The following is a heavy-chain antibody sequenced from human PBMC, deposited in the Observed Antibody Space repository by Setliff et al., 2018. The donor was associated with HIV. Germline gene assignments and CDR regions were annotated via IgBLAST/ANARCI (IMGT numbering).Heavy chain of an antibody. J-gene: IGHJ4*02. CDR3: AKDAKGSIDY. D-gene: IGHD1-26*01. Sequence: PGGSLRLSCSASKITVSDIWMTWVRQAPGKGLEWVSVISGDSNAYYADSVRGRFIISRDNSRNTLYLQMSGLRIEDTATYFCAKDAKGSIDYWGQGALVTVSS. CDR2: ISGDSNA. CDR1: KITVSDIW. V-gene: IGHV3-53*05.